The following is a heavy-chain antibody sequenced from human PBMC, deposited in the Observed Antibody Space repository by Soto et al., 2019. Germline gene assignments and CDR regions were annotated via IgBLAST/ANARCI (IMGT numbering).Heavy chain of an antibody. D-gene: IGHD2-2*01. CDR1: GFTFSSYA. J-gene: IGHJ6*02. CDR2: ISYDGSNK. Sequence: GGSLRLSCAASGFTFSSYAMHWVRQAPGKGLEWVAVISYDGSNKYYADSVKGRFTISRDNSKNTLYLQMNSLRAEDTAVYYCARDSEYQLLILYYYYGMEVWGQGTTVTVSS. V-gene: IGHV3-30-3*01. CDR3: ARDSEYQLLILYYYYGMEV.